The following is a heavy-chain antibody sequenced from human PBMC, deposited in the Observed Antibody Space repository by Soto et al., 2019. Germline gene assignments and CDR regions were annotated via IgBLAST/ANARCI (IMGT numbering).Heavy chain of an antibody. CDR1: GFTFSSYA. CDR2: ISYDGTNK. CDR3: ARSWELPPENNRHYYGMDV. D-gene: IGHD1-26*01. J-gene: IGHJ6*02. Sequence: GGSLSLSCAASGFTFSSYAMHWVRQAPGKGLGWVSVISYDGTNKYYADSVKGRFTISRDNSKNTLYLQMNSLRAEDTGVYYCARSWELPPENNRHYYGMDVWGQGTTVTVSS. V-gene: IGHV3-30-3*01.